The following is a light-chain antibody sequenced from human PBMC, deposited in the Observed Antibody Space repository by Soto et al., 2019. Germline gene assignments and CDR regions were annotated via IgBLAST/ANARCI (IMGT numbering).Light chain of an antibody. Sequence: EIVMTQSPATLSVSPVERATLSCRPSQSVSTNLAWYQQRPGQAPRLIISGAYTRATGIPARFSGSGSGTEFTLTISSLQSEDFAIYYCQQFNKWPRTFGQGTKVDIK. V-gene: IGKV3-15*01. CDR1: QSVSTN. J-gene: IGKJ1*01. CDR3: QQFNKWPRT. CDR2: GAY.